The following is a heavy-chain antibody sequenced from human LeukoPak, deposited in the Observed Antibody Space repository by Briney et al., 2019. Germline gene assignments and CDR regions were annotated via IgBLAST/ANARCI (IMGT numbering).Heavy chain of an antibody. CDR2: INPNSGGT. Sequence: ASVKVSCKASGYTFTGYYMHWVRQAPGQGLEWMGWINPNSGGTNYAQKFQGRVTMTRDTSISTAYMELSRLRSDDTAVYYCARDGGSCYSCVWLDPWGQGTLVTVSS. V-gene: IGHV1-2*02. CDR3: ARDGGSCYSCVWLDP. J-gene: IGHJ5*02. D-gene: IGHD2-15*01. CDR1: GYTFTGYY.